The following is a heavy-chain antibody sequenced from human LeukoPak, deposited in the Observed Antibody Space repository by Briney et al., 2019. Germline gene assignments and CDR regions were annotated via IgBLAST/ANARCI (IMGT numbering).Heavy chain of an antibody. CDR3: ARDRAAADLDY. D-gene: IGHD6-13*01. CDR1: GFTLSSYG. Sequence: GRSLRLSCAASGFTLSSYGMHWVRQAPGKGLEWVAVIWYDGSNRFYADSVKGRFTISRDNSKNTLYLQMNSLRAEDTAVYYCARDRAAADLDYWGQGTLVTVSS. CDR2: IWYDGSNR. V-gene: IGHV3-33*01. J-gene: IGHJ4*02.